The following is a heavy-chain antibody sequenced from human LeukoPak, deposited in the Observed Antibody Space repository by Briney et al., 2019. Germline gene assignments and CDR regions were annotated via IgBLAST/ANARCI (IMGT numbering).Heavy chain of an antibody. V-gene: IGHV3-11*01. CDR3: ARDQLYYYDSSGYGY. Sequence: SGGSLRLSCAASRFTFSDYYMSWIRQAPGKGLEWVSYISSSGSTIYYADSVKGRFTISRDNAKNSLYLQMNSLRAEDTAVYYCARDQLYYYDSSGYGYWGQGTLVTVSS. J-gene: IGHJ4*02. D-gene: IGHD3-22*01. CDR2: ISSSGSTI. CDR1: RFTFSDYY.